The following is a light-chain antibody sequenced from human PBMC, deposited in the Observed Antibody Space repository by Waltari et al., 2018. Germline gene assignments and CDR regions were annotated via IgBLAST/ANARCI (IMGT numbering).Light chain of an antibody. J-gene: IGLJ3*02. CDR2: DVT. V-gene: IGLV2-8*01. Sequence: QSALTQPPSASGAPGQSVTISCTGTTSDIGGYDFVSWYQQYPGKAPKLIIYDVTKRPSGVPGRFSGSKSDNTASLTVSGLQVEDEAVYFCSSHVGTSNLRVFGGGTQLTVL. CDR3: SSHVGTSNLRV. CDR1: TSDIGGYDF.